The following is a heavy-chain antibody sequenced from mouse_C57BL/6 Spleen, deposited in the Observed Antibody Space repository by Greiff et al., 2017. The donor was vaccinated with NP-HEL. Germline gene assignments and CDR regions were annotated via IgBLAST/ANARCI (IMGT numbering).Heavy chain of an antibody. Sequence: QVQLQQPGAELVMPGASVKLSCKASGYTFTSYWMHWVKQRPGPGLAWIGELDPSDSYTNYNQKFKGNSTLTVDKSSSTAYMQLSSLTSEDSAVYYCARSGDPFDYWGQGTTLTVSS. J-gene: IGHJ2*01. V-gene: IGHV1-69*01. CDR2: LDPSDSYT. CDR3: ARSGDPFDY. CDR1: GYTFTSYW. D-gene: IGHD3-1*01.